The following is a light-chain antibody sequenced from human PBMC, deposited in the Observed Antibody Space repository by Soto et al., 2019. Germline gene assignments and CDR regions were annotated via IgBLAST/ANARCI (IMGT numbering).Light chain of an antibody. CDR1: QSVSNNY. Sequence: EVVLTQSPGTLSLSPGERAPLSCRASQSVSNNYFAWYQQKPGQAPRLLIFGSSDRSTGIPDRFSGSGSGTFFTVTISRLEPEDFAVFYCQQYGCSPPYTFGQGTKLELK. CDR2: GSS. V-gene: IGKV3-20*01. J-gene: IGKJ2*01. CDR3: QQYGCSPPYT.